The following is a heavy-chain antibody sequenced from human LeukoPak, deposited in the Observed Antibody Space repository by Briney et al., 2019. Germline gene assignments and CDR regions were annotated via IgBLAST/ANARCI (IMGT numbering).Heavy chain of an antibody. CDR1: GFTFSDYY. CDR3: ATTNYYHSSHAFHI. Sequence: PGGSLRLSCAASGFTFSDYYMSWIRQAPGKGLEWVSYISSSGSTIYYADSVKGRFTISRDNAKNSLYLQMNSLRAEDTAVYYCATTNYYHSSHAFHIWGQGTMVTVSS. CDR2: ISSSGSTI. J-gene: IGHJ3*02. D-gene: IGHD3-22*01. V-gene: IGHV3-11*04.